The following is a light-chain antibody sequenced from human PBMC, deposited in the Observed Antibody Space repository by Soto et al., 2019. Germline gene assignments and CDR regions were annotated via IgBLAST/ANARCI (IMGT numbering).Light chain of an antibody. J-gene: IGKJ2*03. V-gene: IGKV3-20*01. Sequence: EIVLTQSPGTLSLSPGERATLSCRTSQSVNRDYFAWYQQKSGQTPRLLIYGASNRTTGIPDRCSGTWSTTDIILTICRQEPEDSAVNYCQQYSTPPRMYSFGQGPTLEI. CDR1: QSVNRDY. CDR2: GAS. CDR3: QQYSTPPRMYS.